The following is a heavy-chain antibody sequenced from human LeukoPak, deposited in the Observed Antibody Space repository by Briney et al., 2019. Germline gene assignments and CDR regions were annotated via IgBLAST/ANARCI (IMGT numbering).Heavy chain of an antibody. D-gene: IGHD6-13*01. J-gene: IGHJ4*02. V-gene: IGHV1-58*02. CDR1: GFTFTSSA. Sequence: SVKVSCKASGFTFTSSAMQWVRQARGQRLEWIGWIVVGSGNTNYAQKFQGRVTITADKSTSTAYMELSSLRSEDTAVYYCARDVQQLYDYWGQGTLVTVSS. CDR3: ARDVQQLYDY. CDR2: IVVGSGNT.